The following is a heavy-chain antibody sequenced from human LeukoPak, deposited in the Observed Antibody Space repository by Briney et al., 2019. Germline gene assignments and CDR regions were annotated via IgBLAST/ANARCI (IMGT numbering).Heavy chain of an antibody. CDR2: ISAYNGNT. Sequence: ASVKVSCKASGYTFTSYGISWVRQAPGQGLEWMGRISAYNGNTNYAQKLQGRVTMTTDTSTSTAYMELRSLRSDDTAVYYCARDLGRGDYVWGSYRYTAYAFDIWGQGTMVTVSS. D-gene: IGHD3-16*02. CDR1: GYTFTSYG. V-gene: IGHV1-18*01. J-gene: IGHJ3*02. CDR3: ARDLGRGDYVWGSYRYTAYAFDI.